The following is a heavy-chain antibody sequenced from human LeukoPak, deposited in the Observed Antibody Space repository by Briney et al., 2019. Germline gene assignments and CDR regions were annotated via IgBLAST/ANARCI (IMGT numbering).Heavy chain of an antibody. D-gene: IGHD3-9*01. Sequence: GRSLRLSCAASGFTFSSYAMPWVRHAPGKGLEWVAVISYDGSNKYYADSVKGRFTISRDNSRNTLHLQMNSLRAEDTAVYSCAKASLRYFDWFSDYWGQGTLVTVSS. J-gene: IGHJ4*02. CDR3: AKASLRYFDWFSDY. CDR2: ISYDGSNK. V-gene: IGHV3-30*18. CDR1: GFTFSSYA.